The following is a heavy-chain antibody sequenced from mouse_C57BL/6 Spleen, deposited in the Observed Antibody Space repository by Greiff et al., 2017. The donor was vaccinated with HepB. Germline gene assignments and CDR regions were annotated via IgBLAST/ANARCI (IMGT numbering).Heavy chain of an antibody. CDR3: ARDYYGSSYGPEGYAMDY. Sequence: QVQLQQSGAELARPGASVKMSCKASGYTFTSYTMHWVKQRPGQGLEWIGYINPSSGYTKYNQKFKDKATLTADKSSSTAYMQLSSLTSEDSAVYYCARDYYGSSYGPEGYAMDYWGQGTSVTVSS. D-gene: IGHD1-1*01. CDR2: INPSSGYT. V-gene: IGHV1-4*01. CDR1: GYTFTSYT. J-gene: IGHJ4*01.